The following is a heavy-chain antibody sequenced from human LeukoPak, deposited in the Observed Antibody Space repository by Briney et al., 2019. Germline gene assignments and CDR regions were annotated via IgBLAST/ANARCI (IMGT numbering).Heavy chain of an antibody. J-gene: IGHJ3*02. Sequence: KLQGRVTITRDTSANTAYLELTSLKSDDTAVYYCARFRGAFDIWGQGTMVTVSS. V-gene: IGHV1-3*01. CDR3: ARFRGAFDI.